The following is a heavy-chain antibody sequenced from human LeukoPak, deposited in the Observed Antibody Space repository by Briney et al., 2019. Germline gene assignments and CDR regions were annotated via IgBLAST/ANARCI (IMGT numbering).Heavy chain of an antibody. Sequence: PSETLSLTCTVPGGSINGHYWSWIRQPAGKGLEWIGRIYSSGSTLYNPSLKSRVTMSVDSSKNQFSLNLSSVTAADTAVYYCARDRNGDGATYFSYWGQGTLVTVSS. CDR1: GGSINGHY. V-gene: IGHV4-4*07. CDR3: ARDRNGDGATYFSY. D-gene: IGHD4/OR15-4a*01. CDR2: IYSSGST. J-gene: IGHJ4*02.